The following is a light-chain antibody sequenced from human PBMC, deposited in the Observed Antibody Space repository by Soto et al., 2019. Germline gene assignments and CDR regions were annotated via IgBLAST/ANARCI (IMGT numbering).Light chain of an antibody. CDR1: QSASSSY. J-gene: IGKJ1*01. Sequence: EIVLTQSPGTLSLSPGERATLSCRASQSASSSYLAWYQQKPCQAPRLLIYGASSRATGIPDRFGGSGSGTDFTLTISRLEPEDFAVYYCQQYSSSPGTFGQGTKVEIK. V-gene: IGKV3-20*01. CDR2: GAS. CDR3: QQYSSSPGT.